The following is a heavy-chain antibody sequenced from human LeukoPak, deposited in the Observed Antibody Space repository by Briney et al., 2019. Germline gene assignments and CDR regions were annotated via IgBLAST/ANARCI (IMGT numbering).Heavy chain of an antibody. CDR3: AREGRPAAENTFYFYYGMDV. CDR2: LHHSGST. Sequence: SETLSLTCTVFGGSISGYYWNWIRQVPGKELEWIGFLHHSGSTDYNPSLQSRVTISVDTSKNQLSLKLRSVTAADTAVYYCAREGRPAAENTFYFYYGMDVWGQGTAVTVSS. J-gene: IGHJ6*02. CDR1: GGSISGYY. D-gene: IGHD6-13*01. V-gene: IGHV4-59*01.